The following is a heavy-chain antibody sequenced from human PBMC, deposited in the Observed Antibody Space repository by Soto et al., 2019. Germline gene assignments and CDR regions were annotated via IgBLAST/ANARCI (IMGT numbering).Heavy chain of an antibody. J-gene: IGHJ3*02. CDR2: ISYDGSNK. CDR3: ARPFTLSDAFDI. Sequence: QVQLVESGGGVVQPGRSLRLSCAASGFTFSSYAMHWVRQAPGKGLEWVAVISYDGSNKYYADSVKGRFTISRDNSKNTLYLQMNSLSAEDTAVYYCARPFTLSDAFDIWGQGTMVTVSS. V-gene: IGHV3-30-3*01. CDR1: GFTFSSYA.